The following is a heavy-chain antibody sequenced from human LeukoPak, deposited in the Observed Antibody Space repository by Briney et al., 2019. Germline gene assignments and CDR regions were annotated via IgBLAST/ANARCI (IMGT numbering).Heavy chain of an antibody. D-gene: IGHD3-22*01. Sequence: PSETLSLTCAVYGGSFSGYYWSWIRQPPGKGLEWIGEINHSGSTNYNPSLKSRVTISVATSKNQFSLKLSSVTAADTAVYYCARGSREAGQYYDSSGYSDYWGQGTLVTVSS. J-gene: IGHJ4*02. CDR2: INHSGST. CDR3: ARGSREAGQYYDSSGYSDY. CDR1: GGSFSGYY. V-gene: IGHV4-34*01.